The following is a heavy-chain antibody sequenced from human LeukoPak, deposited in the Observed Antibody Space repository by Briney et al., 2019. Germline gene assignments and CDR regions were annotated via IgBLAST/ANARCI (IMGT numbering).Heavy chain of an antibody. CDR1: GGTLSSYA. Sequence: ASVEVSCKASGGTLSSYAISWVRQAPGQGLEWMGGIIPIFGTANYAQKFQGRVTITADESTSTAYMELSSLRSEDTAVYYCARAPSSWYGWFDPWGQGTLVTVSS. CDR2: IIPIFGTA. V-gene: IGHV1-69*13. CDR3: ARAPSSWYGWFDP. J-gene: IGHJ5*02. D-gene: IGHD6-13*01.